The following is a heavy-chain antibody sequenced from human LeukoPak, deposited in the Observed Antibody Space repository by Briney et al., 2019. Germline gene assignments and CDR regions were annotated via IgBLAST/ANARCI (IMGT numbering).Heavy chain of an antibody. CDR1: GGSFSGYY. V-gene: IGHV4-34*01. D-gene: IGHD3-22*01. CDR3: ASLRRRSSGYKKDYYYMDV. Sequence: SETLSLTCAVYGGSFSGYYWSWIRQPPGKALEWIGEINHSGSTNYNPSLKSRVTISVDTSKNQFSLKLSSVTAADTAVYFCASLRRRSSGYKKDYYYMDVWGKGTTVTVSS. J-gene: IGHJ6*03. CDR2: INHSGST.